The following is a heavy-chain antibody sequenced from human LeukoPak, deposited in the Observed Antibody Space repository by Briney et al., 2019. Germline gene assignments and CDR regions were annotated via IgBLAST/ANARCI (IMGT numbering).Heavy chain of an antibody. D-gene: IGHD5-18*01. CDR2: ISAYNGNT. CDR3: SRDTTMVTLNYMDV. J-gene: IGHJ6*03. V-gene: IGHV1-18*01. Sequence: ASVKVSCKASGYTFTSYGISWVRQAPGQGLEWMGWISAYNGNTNYAQKLQGRVTMTTDTSTSTAYMDLRSLRSDDTAVYYWSRDTTMVTLNYMDVWGKGTTVTVSS. CDR1: GYTFTSYG.